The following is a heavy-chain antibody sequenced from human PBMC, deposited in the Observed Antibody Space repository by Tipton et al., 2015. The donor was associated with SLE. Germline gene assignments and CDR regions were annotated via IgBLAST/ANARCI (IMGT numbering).Heavy chain of an antibody. V-gene: IGHV4-34*01. CDR2: IVHSGKT. J-gene: IGHJ4*02. CDR1: GGSFNDYS. Sequence: TLSLTCAVYGGSFNDYSWSWVRQPPGKGLEWVGEIVHSGKTNYNPSFKSRVTISLDTSENQFSLQLRSVTAADTAVYYCARGARGYSYGSDEDFDSWGQGILVTVSS. CDR3: ARGARGYSYGSDEDFDS. D-gene: IGHD5-18*01.